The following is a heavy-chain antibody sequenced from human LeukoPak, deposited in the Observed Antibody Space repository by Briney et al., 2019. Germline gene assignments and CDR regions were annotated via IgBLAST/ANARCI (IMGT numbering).Heavy chain of an antibody. Sequence: GGSLRLSCAASGFTFDDYAMHWVRQAPGKGLEWVSLISGDGGSTYYADSVKGRFTISRDNSKNSLYLQMNSLRTEDTALYYCAKDMSTYYYDSSGYYGNGGFDYWGQGTLVTVSS. CDR2: ISGDGGST. CDR3: AKDMSTYYYDSSGYYGNGGFDY. V-gene: IGHV3-43*02. J-gene: IGHJ4*02. CDR1: GFTFDDYA. D-gene: IGHD3-22*01.